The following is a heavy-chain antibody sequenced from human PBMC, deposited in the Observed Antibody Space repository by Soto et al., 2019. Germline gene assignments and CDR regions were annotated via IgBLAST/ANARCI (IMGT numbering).Heavy chain of an antibody. Sequence: GASLKISCKGSCYSFTSHWIGWVRQMPGQGLEWVGIIYPGDSDTRDSTSCQVHVTISADKSISTAYLQWSSQKASDTAMYSCARKGDGYILVFDYWGQGTLVTVSS. V-gene: IGHV5-51*01. CDR3: ARKGDGYILVFDY. CDR2: IYPGDSDT. CDR1: CYSFTSHW. D-gene: IGHD5-12*01. J-gene: IGHJ4*02.